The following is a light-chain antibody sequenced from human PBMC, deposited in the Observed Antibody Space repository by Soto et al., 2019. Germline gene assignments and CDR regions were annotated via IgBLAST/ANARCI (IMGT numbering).Light chain of an antibody. CDR3: SSYAGSNNLV. CDR1: SSDVGGYNY. Sequence: QSALTQPPSASGSPGQSVTISCTGTSSDVGGYNYVSWYQQHPGKAPKLMIYEVSKRPSGVPDLFSGSKSGNTASLTVSGLQAEDEADYYCSSYAGSNNLVFGTGTKLTVL. J-gene: IGLJ1*01. CDR2: EVS. V-gene: IGLV2-8*01.